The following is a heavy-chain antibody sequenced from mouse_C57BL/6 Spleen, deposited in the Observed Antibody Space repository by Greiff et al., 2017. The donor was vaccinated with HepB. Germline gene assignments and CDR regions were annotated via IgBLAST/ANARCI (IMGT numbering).Heavy chain of an antibody. CDR1: GFTFSDYG. J-gene: IGHJ1*03. CDR3: AKESSYYYGSSHWYFDV. D-gene: IGHD1-1*01. Sequence: EVKLMESGGGLVKPGGSLKLSCAASGFTFSDYGMHWVRQAPEKGLEWVAYISSGSSTIYYADTVKGRFTISRDNAKNTLFLQMTSLRSEDTAMYYCAKESSYYYGSSHWYFDVWGTGTTVTVSS. CDR2: ISSGSSTI. V-gene: IGHV5-17*01.